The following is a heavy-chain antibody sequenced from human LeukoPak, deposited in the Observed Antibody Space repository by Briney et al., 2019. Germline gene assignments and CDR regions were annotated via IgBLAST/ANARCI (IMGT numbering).Heavy chain of an antibody. Sequence: ASVKVSCKSSGGTFSSYAISWVRQARGQGLEGMGGIIPIFGTANYAQKFQGRVTITADESTSTAYMELSSLRSEDTAVYYCARGIDTAMAWAHYFDYWGQGTLVTVSS. V-gene: IGHV1-69*13. J-gene: IGHJ4*02. CDR2: IIPIFGTA. D-gene: IGHD5-18*01. CDR3: ARGIDTAMAWAHYFDY. CDR1: GGTFSSYA.